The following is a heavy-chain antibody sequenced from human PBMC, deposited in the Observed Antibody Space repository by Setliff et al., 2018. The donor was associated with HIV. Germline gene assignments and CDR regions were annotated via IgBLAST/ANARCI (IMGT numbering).Heavy chain of an antibody. CDR1: GGSISGSNYV. J-gene: IGHJ6*03. D-gene: IGHD6-13*01. V-gene: IGHV4-39*01. CDR2: IYYSGST. Sequence: SETLSLTCTVYGGSISGSNYVWGWIRQPPGKGLEWMGSIYYSGSTYYNPSLKSRVTISVDTSKNQFSLKLSSVTAADTAVYYCACGAAAGTDYYYYYYMDLWGEGTTVTVSS. CDR3: ACGAAAGTDYYYYYYMDL.